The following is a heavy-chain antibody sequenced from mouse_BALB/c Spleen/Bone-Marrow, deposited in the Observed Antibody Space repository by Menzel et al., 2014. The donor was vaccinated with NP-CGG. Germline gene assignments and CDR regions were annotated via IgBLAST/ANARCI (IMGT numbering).Heavy chain of an antibody. V-gene: IGHV3-6*02. CDR1: GYSITSGYH. Sequence: EVQLQQSGPGLVKPSQSLSLTCSVTGYSITSGYHWNWIRQFPGNKLEWMGYISYDGNNNYNPSLNNRISITRDTSKNQFFLKLNSVTTEDTATYYCARLPLLQPWYFDVWGAGTTVTVSS. CDR2: ISYDGNN. CDR3: ARLPLLQPWYFDV. J-gene: IGHJ1*01. D-gene: IGHD1-1*01.